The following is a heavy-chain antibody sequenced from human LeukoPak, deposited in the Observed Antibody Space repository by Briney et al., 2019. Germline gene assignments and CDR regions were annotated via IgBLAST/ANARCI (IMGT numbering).Heavy chain of an antibody. CDR1: EFTSSAYW. CDR3: AKGGGSSTSARSDY. V-gene: IGHV3-7*01. J-gene: IGHJ4*02. D-gene: IGHD2-2*01. CDR2: IKEDGSEK. Sequence: GGSLRLSCAASEFTSSAYWMSWFRQAPGKGLEWVANIKEDGSEKIYADSVKGRFSVSRDNAKNSLYLQMNSLRADDTAVYYCAKGGGSSTSARSDYWGQGTLVTVSS.